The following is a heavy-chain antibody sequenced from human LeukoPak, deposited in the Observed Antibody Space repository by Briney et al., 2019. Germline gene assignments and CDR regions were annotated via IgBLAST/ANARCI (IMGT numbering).Heavy chain of an antibody. J-gene: IGHJ4*02. V-gene: IGHV6-1*01. D-gene: IGHD6-19*01. CDR3: AREMVAVSGIYFDY. CDR1: GDCVSSNSAA. Sequence: SQTLSLTCAISGDCVSSNSAAWNWIRQSPSRGLEWLGRTYYRSKWDNDYAVSVKSRISINPDTSNNQFSLQLNSVTPEDTAVYYCAREMVAVSGIYFDYWGQGTLVTVSS. CDR2: TYYRSKWDN.